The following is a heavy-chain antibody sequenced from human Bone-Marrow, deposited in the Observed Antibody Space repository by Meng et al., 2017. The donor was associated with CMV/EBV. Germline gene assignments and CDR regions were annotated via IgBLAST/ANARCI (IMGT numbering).Heavy chain of an antibody. J-gene: IGHJ4*02. CDR3: ARVGTSGLGEVY. CDR2: IYYSGST. V-gene: IGHV4-61*01. CDR1: GGSVSSGSYY. Sequence: SETLFLTCTVSGGSVSSGSYYWSWIRQPPGKGLEWIGYIYYSGSTNYNPSLKSRVTISVDTSKNQFSLKLSSVTAADTAVYYCARVGTSGLGEVYWGQGTLVTVSS. D-gene: IGHD1-1*01.